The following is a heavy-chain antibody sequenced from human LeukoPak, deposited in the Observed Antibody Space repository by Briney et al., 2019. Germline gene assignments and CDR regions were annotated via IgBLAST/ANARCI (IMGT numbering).Heavy chain of an antibody. V-gene: IGHV3-33*06. Sequence: GGSLRLSCAASGFTFSTYGMHWVRQAPGKGLEWVAVIWYDGSNKYYADSVKGRFTISRDNSKNTLFLQMNSLRAEDTAVYYCAKEFSAAAYYFHYWGQGNLVTVSS. J-gene: IGHJ4*02. CDR2: IWYDGSNK. D-gene: IGHD6-25*01. CDR1: GFTFSTYG. CDR3: AKEFSAAAYYFHY.